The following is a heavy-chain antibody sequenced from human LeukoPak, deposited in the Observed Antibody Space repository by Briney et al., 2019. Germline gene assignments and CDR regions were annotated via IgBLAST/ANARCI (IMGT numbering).Heavy chain of an antibody. J-gene: IGHJ5*02. Sequence: GGSLRLFCATSGLPFTSAWLTWVRQAPGKGLEWVGRIKSKSVGETTDYAAPVKGRFTISRDDSENTLYLQMNSLKTEDTAVYYCTTHSGNDLRSWGQGTLVTVSS. V-gene: IGHV3-15*01. CDR3: TTHSGNDLRS. CDR2: IKSKSVGETT. CDR1: GLPFTSAW. D-gene: IGHD5-12*01.